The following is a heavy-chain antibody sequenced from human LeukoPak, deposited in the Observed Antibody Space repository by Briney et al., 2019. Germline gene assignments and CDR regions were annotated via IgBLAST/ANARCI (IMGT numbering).Heavy chain of an antibody. CDR3: ARRGYYDSSGHGP. D-gene: IGHD3-22*01. CDR2: IYYSGST. CDR1: GGSISSSSYY. V-gene: IGHV4-39*01. J-gene: IGHJ5*02. Sequence: PSETLSLTCTVSGGSISSSSYYWGWIRQPPGKGLEWIGSIYYSGSTYYNPSLKSRVTISVDTSKNQFSLKLSSVTAADTAVYYCARRGYYDSSGHGPWGQGTLVTVSS.